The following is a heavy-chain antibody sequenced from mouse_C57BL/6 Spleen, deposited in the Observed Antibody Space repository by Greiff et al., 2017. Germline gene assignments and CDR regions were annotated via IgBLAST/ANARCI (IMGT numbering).Heavy chain of an antibody. J-gene: IGHJ4*01. CDR2: IYPGSGST. Sequence: VQLQQPGAELVKPGASVKMSCKASGYTFTSYWITWVKQRPGQGLEWIGDIYPGSGSTNYNEKFKSKATLTVDTSSSTAYMQLSSLTSEDSAVYYCARRYTSSYDYYAMDYWGQGTSVTVSS. CDR3: ARRYTSSYDYYAMDY. D-gene: IGHD1-1*01. CDR1: GYTFTSYW. V-gene: IGHV1-55*01.